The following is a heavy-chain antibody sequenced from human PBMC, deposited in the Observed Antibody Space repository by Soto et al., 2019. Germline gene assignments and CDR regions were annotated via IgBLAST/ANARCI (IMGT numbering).Heavy chain of an antibody. D-gene: IGHD1-26*01. CDR1: GGTFSSYA. CDR2: IIPIFGTA. CDR3: ARARPDSGSSKLRNWFDP. J-gene: IGHJ5*02. Sequence: QVQLVQSGAEVKQPGSSVKVSCKASGGTFSSYAISWVRQAPGQGLEWMGGIIPIFGTANYAQKFQGRVTITADEYTSTAYMELSSLRSEDTAVYYCARARPDSGSSKLRNWFDPWGQGTLVTVSS. V-gene: IGHV1-69*12.